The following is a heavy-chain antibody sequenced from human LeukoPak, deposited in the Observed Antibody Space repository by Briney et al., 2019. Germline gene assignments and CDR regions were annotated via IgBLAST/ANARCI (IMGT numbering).Heavy chain of an antibody. D-gene: IGHD3-10*01. CDR2: ISGSGGST. J-gene: IGHJ4*02. CDR1: GFTFSSHA. CDR3: AKRLKGTYYFDY. Sequence: GGSLRLSCAASGFTFSSHAMSWVRQAPGKGLEWVSAISGSGGSTYYADSVKGRFTISRDNSKNTLYLQLNSLRAEDTAVYYCAKRLKGTYYFDYWGQGTLVTVSS. V-gene: IGHV3-23*01.